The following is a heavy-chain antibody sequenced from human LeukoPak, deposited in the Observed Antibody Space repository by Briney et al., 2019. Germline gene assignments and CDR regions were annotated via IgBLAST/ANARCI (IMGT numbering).Heavy chain of an antibody. CDR2: IYFSGLT. D-gene: IGHD3-10*01. V-gene: IGHV4-39*01. CDR1: GDPITNSRFY. Sequence: PSETLSHTCSVSGDPITNSRFYWGWVRQSPGRGLEWIGVIYFSGLTYYNPSLKSPVTLSVDTSRNQFSLKLSSVTAADTAVYYCAGRTDGSGSFFFDFWGQGILVSVSS. J-gene: IGHJ4*02. CDR3: AGRTDGSGSFFFDF.